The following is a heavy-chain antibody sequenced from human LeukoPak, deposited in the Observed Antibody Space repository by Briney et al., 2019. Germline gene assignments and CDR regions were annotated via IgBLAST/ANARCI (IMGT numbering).Heavy chain of an antibody. D-gene: IGHD6-19*01. Sequence: GGSLRLSCTASGFTFGDYAMSWVRQAPGKGLEWVGFIRSKAYGGTTEYAASVKGRFTISRDDSKSIAYLQMNSLKTEDTAVYYCMVAVAEDWGQGTLVTVSS. CDR2: IRSKAYGGTT. J-gene: IGHJ4*02. V-gene: IGHV3-49*04. CDR3: MVAVAED. CDR1: GFTFGDYA.